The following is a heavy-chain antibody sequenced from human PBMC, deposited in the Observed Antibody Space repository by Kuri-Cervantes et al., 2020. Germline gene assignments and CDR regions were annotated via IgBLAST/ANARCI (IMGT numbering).Heavy chain of an antibody. V-gene: IGHV3-30*02. Sequence: LSLTCAASGFTFSSYGMHWVRQAPGKGLEWVAFIRYDGSNKYYADSVRGRFTISRDNSKNTLYLQMNSLRGEDTAVYHCAPSRGIQLWSPLLFDYWGQGTLVTVSS. CDR1: GFTFSSYG. D-gene: IGHD5-18*01. CDR3: APSRGIQLWSPLLFDY. CDR2: IRYDGSNK. J-gene: IGHJ4*02.